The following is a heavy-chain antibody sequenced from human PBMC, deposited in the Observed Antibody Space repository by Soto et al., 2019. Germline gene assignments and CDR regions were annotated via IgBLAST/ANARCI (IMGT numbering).Heavy chain of an antibody. CDR3: ARGRGGTSDAFDI. CDR2: IYYSGTT. Sequence: QVQLRESGPGLVKPSETLSLTCTVSSGSIGTYFWSWIRQPPGKGLEWIGYIYYSGTTNYNPSLKSRVTILLDTSKNQFSLRLSSVTAADTAVYYCARGRGGTSDAFDIWGQGTLVTVSS. D-gene: IGHD1-26*01. V-gene: IGHV4-59*01. CDR1: SGSIGTYF. J-gene: IGHJ3*02.